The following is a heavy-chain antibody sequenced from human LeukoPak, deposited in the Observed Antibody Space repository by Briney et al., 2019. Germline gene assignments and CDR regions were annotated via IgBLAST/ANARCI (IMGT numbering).Heavy chain of an antibody. V-gene: IGHV3-21*01. Sequence: GGSLRLSCAASGFTFSSYSMNWVRQAPGKGLEWVSSISSSSSYIYYADSVKGRFTISRDNAKNSLYLQMNSLRAEDTAVYYCARHSGSGSLSRPFDPWGRGTLVTVSS. J-gene: IGHJ5*02. D-gene: IGHD3-10*01. CDR2: ISSSSSYI. CDR1: GFTFSSYS. CDR3: ARHSGSGSLSRPFDP.